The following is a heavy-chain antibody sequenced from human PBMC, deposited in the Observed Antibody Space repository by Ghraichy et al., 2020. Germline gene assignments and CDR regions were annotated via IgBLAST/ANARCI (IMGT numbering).Heavy chain of an antibody. J-gene: IGHJ1*01. D-gene: IGHD6-19*01. V-gene: IGHV4-4*02. Sequence: SETLSLTCAVSGGSISSSNWWSWVRQPPGKGLEWIGEIYHSGSTNYNPSLKSRVTISVDKSKNQFSLKLSSVTAADTAVYYCARSRENSGWYRGVFQHWGQGTLVTVSS. CDR1: GGSISSSNW. CDR3: ARSRENSGWYRGVFQH. CDR2: IYHSGST.